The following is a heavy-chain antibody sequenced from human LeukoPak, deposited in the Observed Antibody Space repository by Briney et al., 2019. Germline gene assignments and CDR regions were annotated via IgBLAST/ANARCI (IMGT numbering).Heavy chain of an antibody. CDR1: GYTFTSYY. Sequence: ASVKVSCKASGYTFTSYYMHWVRQAPGQGLEWMGIINPSGGSTSYAQKFQGRVTMTRDMSTSTVYMELSSLRSEDTAVYYCARVSAVAGAFSYWGQGTLVTVSS. J-gene: IGHJ4*02. CDR3: ARVSAVAGAFSY. V-gene: IGHV1-46*01. D-gene: IGHD6-19*01. CDR2: INPSGGST.